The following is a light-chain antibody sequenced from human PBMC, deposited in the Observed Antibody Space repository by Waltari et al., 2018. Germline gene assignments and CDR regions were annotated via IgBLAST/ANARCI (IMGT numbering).Light chain of an antibody. J-gene: IGKJ3*01. CDR2: AAS. CDR1: QSISSY. Sequence: DIQMTQSTSSLSASLVHRVTITSRASQSISSYLNWYQQIPGKAPKLLIYAASSLESGVPSRFSGSGSGTDFTLTITSLQPEDFATYYCQESYSTPVTFGPGTKVAIK. V-gene: IGKV1-39*01. CDR3: QESYSTPVT.